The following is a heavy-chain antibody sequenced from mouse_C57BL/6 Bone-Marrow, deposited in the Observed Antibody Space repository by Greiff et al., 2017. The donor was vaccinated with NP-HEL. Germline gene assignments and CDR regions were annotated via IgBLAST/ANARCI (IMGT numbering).Heavy chain of an antibody. Sequence: VQLKQSGAELVRPGASVKLSCTASGFNIKDDYMHWVKQRPEQGLEWIGWIDPDDGDTDYASKFQGKATITADTSSNTAYLQLSSLTSEDTAVYYCTLYIAYWGQGTLVTVSA. CDR2: IDPDDGDT. J-gene: IGHJ3*01. CDR3: TLYIAY. D-gene: IGHD2-12*01. CDR1: GFNIKDDY. V-gene: IGHV14-4*01.